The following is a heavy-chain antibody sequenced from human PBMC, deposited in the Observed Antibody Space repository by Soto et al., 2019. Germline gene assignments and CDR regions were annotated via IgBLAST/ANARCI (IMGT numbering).Heavy chain of an antibody. CDR2: ISSSGSTI. Sequence: QVQLVGSGGGLVKPGGSLRLSCAASGFTFSDYYISWIPQAPGEGLEWVSYISSSGSTIYYADSVKGRFTISRDNAKNSLYLQMNSLRAEDTAVYYCARVVDYYNAFDIWGQGTMVTVSS. CDR3: ARVVDYYNAFDI. V-gene: IGHV3-11*01. J-gene: IGHJ3*02. CDR1: GFTFSDYY. D-gene: IGHD1-26*01.